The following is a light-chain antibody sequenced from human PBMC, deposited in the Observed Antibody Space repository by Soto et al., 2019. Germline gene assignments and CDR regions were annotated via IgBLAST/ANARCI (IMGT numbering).Light chain of an antibody. CDR3: QQYGSTPRT. J-gene: IGKJ1*01. CDR2: DAS. CDR1: QSVTNK. V-gene: IGKV3-20*01. Sequence: EMLMTQSPATLSVSPGERVSLSCWASQSVTNKLAWYQQRPGQAPRLLIYDASRRATGIPARFSGSGSGTDFTLTISRLEPEDFAVYYCQQYGSTPRTFGQGTKVDIK.